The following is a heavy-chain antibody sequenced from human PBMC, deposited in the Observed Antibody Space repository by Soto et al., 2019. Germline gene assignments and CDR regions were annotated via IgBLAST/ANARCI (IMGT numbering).Heavy chain of an antibody. CDR2: MNPNSGNT. CDR3: ARWPDGYYYYGMDV. J-gene: IGHJ6*02. Sequence: QVQLVQSGAEVKKPGASVKVSCKASGYTFTSYDINWVRQATGQGLEWMGWMNPNSGNTGYAQKFQGRVTMTRNISRSTAYMELSSLRSEDTAVYYCARWPDGYYYYGMDVWGQGTTVTVSS. V-gene: IGHV1-8*01. CDR1: GYTFTSYD.